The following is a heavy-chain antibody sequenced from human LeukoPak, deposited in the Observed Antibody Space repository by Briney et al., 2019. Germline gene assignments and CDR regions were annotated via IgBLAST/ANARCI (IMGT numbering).Heavy chain of an antibody. Sequence: ASVKVSCEASGYTFTSYDIIWVRQATGQGLEWMGWMNPNSGNTGYAQKFQGRVTITRNTSISTAYMELSSLTSEDTAVYYCARGRATVTTHWFDPWGQGTLVTVSS. J-gene: IGHJ5*02. CDR2: MNPNSGNT. CDR3: ARGRATVTTHWFDP. D-gene: IGHD4-11*01. V-gene: IGHV1-8*03. CDR1: GYTFTSYD.